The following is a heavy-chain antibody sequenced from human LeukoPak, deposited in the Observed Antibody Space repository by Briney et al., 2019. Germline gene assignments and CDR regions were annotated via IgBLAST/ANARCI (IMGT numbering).Heavy chain of an antibody. D-gene: IGHD1-1*01. CDR1: GFTFSSYG. Sequence: QPGRSLRLSCAASGFTFSSYGMHWVRQAPGKGLEWVANIKQDGSEKYYVDSVKGRFTISRDNAKNSLYLQMNSLRAEDTAVYYCARGSGNGLYWGQGTLVTVSS. V-gene: IGHV3-7*01. CDR2: IKQDGSEK. J-gene: IGHJ4*02. CDR3: ARGSGNGLY.